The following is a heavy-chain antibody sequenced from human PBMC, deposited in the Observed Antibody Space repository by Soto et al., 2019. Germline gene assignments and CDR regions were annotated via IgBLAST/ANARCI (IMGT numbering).Heavy chain of an antibody. V-gene: IGHV1-69*01. D-gene: IGHD3-10*01. CDR3: VSTLSTRGVSRGLKSGECYCGRDD. Sequence: QVQLVQSGAEVKKPGSSVKVSCKASGATFSSYAISWVRQAPGQGLEWMGGIIPILGTANYAQKFQGRVTITGDESTSTAYMELSSLRAEDTGVDYCVSTLSTRGVSRGLKSGECYCGRDDCGQGTTVTVSS. CDR1: GATFSSYA. J-gene: IGHJ6*02. CDR2: IIPILGTA.